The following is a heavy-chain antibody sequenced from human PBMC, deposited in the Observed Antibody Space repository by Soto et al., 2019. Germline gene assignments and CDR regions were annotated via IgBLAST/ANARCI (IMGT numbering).Heavy chain of an antibody. CDR1: GFNFIRQY. Sequence: EVQLVESGGGLIQPGGSLRLSCAASGFNFIRQYVIWVRQAPGKGLEWVSILYSGGTTYYADSVKGRFTISRDTSENTLYLQMNSLRAEDTAVYYCARGLYDSGSFYFDFWGQGTLVTVSS. D-gene: IGHD3-10*01. J-gene: IGHJ4*02. CDR2: LYSGGTT. V-gene: IGHV3-53*01. CDR3: ARGLYDSGSFYFDF.